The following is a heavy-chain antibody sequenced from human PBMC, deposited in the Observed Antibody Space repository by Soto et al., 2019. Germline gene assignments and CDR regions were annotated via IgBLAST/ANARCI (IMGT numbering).Heavy chain of an antibody. D-gene: IGHD3-10*01. V-gene: IGHV4-4*02. CDR1: GASIRSTDW. CDR2: VSETGGT. Sequence: SETLSLTCAVSGASIRSTDWWSLVRQSPGKGLECLGEVSETGGTHYNPSLHSRVTMTVDMSNNHFSLSLNPVTSADAAVYYWARTLYTSGSRMDVWRQGNTVTVSS. J-gene: IGHJ6*01. CDR3: ARTLYTSGSRMDV.